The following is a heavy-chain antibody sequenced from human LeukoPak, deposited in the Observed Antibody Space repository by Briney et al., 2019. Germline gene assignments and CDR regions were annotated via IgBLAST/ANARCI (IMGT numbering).Heavy chain of an antibody. Sequence: GGSLRLSCEVSGFTFTDFWMNWVRQAPGKGPEWVASIRRDGSEKTYVDSVKGRFTISRDNTKNSLSLQLNGLRAEDTAVYYCARDGTAPGLYFDLWGQGTLVTVSS. V-gene: IGHV3-7*01. CDR2: IRRDGSEK. CDR1: GFTFTDFW. CDR3: ARDGTAPGLYFDL. D-gene: IGHD6-13*01. J-gene: IGHJ4*01.